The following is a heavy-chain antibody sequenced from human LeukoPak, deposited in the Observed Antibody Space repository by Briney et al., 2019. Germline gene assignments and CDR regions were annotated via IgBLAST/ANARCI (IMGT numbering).Heavy chain of an antibody. J-gene: IGHJ6*02. CDR3: AKAPGVYYYYGMDV. CDR1: GFTVSSNY. V-gene: IGHV3-23*01. CDR2: ISGSGGST. Sequence: GGSLRLSCAASGFTVSSNYMSWVRQAPGKGLEWVSAISGSGGSTFYADSVKGRFTISGDNSKNTLYLQMDSLRAEDTAVYYCAKAPGVYYYYGMDVWGQGTTVTVSS.